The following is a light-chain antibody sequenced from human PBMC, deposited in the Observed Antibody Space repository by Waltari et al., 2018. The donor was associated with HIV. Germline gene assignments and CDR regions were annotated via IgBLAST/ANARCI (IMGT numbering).Light chain of an antibody. CDR1: SSEIGDYNY. CDR3: SSYTSSATGV. J-gene: IGLJ2*01. Sequence: QSALTQPASVSGSPGQSITISCTGTSSEIGDYNYVSWYQKNPGKAPKLMIYEVSKRPSGVSNGFSGSKSGNTASLTISGLQAEDEADYYCSSYTSSATGVFGGGTKLTVL. V-gene: IGLV2-14*01. CDR2: EVS.